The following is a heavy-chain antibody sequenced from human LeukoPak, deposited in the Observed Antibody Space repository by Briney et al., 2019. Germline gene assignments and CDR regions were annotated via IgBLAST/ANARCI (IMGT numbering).Heavy chain of an antibody. J-gene: IGHJ3*02. D-gene: IGHD6-13*01. CDR3: ASLFPPGQQLPLGDDAFDI. CDR2: IYYSGST. CDR1: GGSISSSSYY. V-gene: IGHV4-39*07. Sequence: SETLSLTCTVSGGSISSSSYYWGWIRQPPGKGLEWIGSIYYSGSTYYNPSLKSRVTISVDTSKNQFSLKLSSVTAADTAVYYCASLFPPGQQLPLGDDAFDIWGQGTMVTVSS.